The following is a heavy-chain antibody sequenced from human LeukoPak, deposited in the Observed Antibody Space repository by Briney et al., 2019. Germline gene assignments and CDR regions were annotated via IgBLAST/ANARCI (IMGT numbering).Heavy chain of an antibody. J-gene: IGHJ4*02. V-gene: IGHV4-34*01. CDR3: AGSVRGVIITAIDY. D-gene: IGHD3-10*01. CDR1: GGSFSGYD. Sequence: SETLSLTCAVYGGSFSGYDWSWIRQPPGKGLEWIGEINHSGSTNYNPSLKSRVTISVDTSKNQFSLKLSSVTAADTAVYYCAGSVRGVIITAIDYWGQGTLVTVSS. CDR2: INHSGST.